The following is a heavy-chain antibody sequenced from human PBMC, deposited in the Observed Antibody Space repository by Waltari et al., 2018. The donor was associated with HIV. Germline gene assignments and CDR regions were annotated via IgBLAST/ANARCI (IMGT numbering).Heavy chain of an antibody. D-gene: IGHD6-19*01. CDR1: GFIFRCSS. Sequence: EVQLVESGGGLVQPGGSLRLSCAASGFIFRCSSVNWVCQAPGKGLEWVSYISRSGNTKYYADSVKGRFTIFRDNAKNSLYLQMNSLRDEDTAVYYCARDPEWLVEGGDYWGQGTLVTVSS. CDR2: ISRSGNTK. J-gene: IGHJ4*02. CDR3: ARDPEWLVEGGDY. V-gene: IGHV3-48*02.